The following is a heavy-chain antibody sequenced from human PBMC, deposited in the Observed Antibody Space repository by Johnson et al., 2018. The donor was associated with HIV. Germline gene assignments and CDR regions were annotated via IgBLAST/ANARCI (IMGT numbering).Heavy chain of an antibody. CDR3: TTDWGLWFGELLHDAFDI. CDR1: GFTFSSYA. CDR2: ISYDGSNK. Sequence: QMQLVESGGGVVQPGRSLRLSCAASGFTFSSYAMHWVRQAPGKGLEWVAVISYDGSNKYYADSVKGRFTISRDDSKNTLYLQMNSLKTEDTAVYYCTTDWGLWFGELLHDAFDIWGQGTMVTVSS. V-gene: IGHV3-30-3*01. J-gene: IGHJ3*02. D-gene: IGHD3-10*01.